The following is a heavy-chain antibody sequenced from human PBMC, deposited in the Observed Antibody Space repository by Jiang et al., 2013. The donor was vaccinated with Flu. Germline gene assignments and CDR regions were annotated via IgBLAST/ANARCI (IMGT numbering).Heavy chain of an antibody. CDR2: INQDGSEK. CDR3: ARLAYCAGDCYSGPLSTSFSLLWDWNFDL. Sequence: AASGFTFSSHWMSWVRQAPGKGLEWVATINQDGSEKFYVDSVKGRFTISRDNAKNSLFLQMNSLGAEDTAVYYCARLAYCAGDCYSGPLSTSFSLLWDWNFDLWGRGTLVTVSS. D-gene: IGHD2-21*02. J-gene: IGHJ2*01. V-gene: IGHV3-7*03. CDR1: GFTFSSHW.